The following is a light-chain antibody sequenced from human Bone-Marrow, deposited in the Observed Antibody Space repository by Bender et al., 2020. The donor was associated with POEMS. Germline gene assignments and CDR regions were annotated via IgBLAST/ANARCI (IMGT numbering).Light chain of an antibody. CDR3: CSFAGSSTWV. CDR1: SSDIGGYNY. CDR2: DVN. J-gene: IGLJ3*02. V-gene: IGLV2-14*03. Sequence: QSALTQPASVSGSPGQSITISCTGTSSDIGGYNYVSWYQQHPGKAPKLMILDVNNRPSGVSKRFSGSKYGNTASLTISGLQAEDEANYYCCSFAGSSTWVFGGGTKLTVL.